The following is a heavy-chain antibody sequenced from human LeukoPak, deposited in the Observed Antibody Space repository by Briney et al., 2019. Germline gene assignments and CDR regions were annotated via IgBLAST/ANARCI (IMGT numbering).Heavy chain of an antibody. D-gene: IGHD3-22*01. V-gene: IGHV4-39*01. J-gene: IGHJ4*02. CDR1: GGSISSSSYY. Sequence: SETLSLTCTVSGGSISSSSYYWGWIRQPPGKGLEWIGSIYYSGSTYYNPSLKSRVTISVDTSKNQFSLKLSSVTAADTAVYYCARHRLYSSGFLFDYWGQGTLVTVSS. CDR2: IYYSGST. CDR3: ARHRLYSSGFLFDY.